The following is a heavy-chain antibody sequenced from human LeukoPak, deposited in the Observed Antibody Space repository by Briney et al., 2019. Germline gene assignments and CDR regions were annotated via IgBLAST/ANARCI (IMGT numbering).Heavy chain of an antibody. CDR2: INHSGST. Sequence: SETLSLTCTVSGGSISSYFWSWIRQPPGKGLEWIGEINHSGSTNYNPSLKSRVTISVDTSKNQFSLKLSSVTAADTAVYYCARGRGYCTNGVCYRSRFDPWGQGTLVTVSS. CDR1: GGSISSYF. D-gene: IGHD2-8*01. CDR3: ARGRGYCTNGVCYRSRFDP. J-gene: IGHJ5*02. V-gene: IGHV4-34*01.